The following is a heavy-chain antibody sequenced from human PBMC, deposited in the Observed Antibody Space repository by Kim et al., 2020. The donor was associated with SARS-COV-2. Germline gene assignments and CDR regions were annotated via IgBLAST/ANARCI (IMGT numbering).Heavy chain of an antibody. D-gene: IGHD4-17*01. J-gene: IGHJ4*02. CDR3: ARAPTTVMDPNYFDY. V-gene: IGHV5-51*01. CDR2: IYPGDSDT. CDR1: GYSFSNYW. Sequence: GESLKISCKGSGYSFSNYWIGWVRQMPGKGLEWMGIIYPGDSDTRYSPSFQGHVTITADKSIATAHLQWSSLEASDTAMYYCARAPTTVMDPNYFDYWGQGTRVTVSS.